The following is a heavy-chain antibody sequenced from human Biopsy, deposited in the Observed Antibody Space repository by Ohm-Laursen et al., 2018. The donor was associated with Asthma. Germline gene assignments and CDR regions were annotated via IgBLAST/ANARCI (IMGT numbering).Heavy chain of an antibody. CDR1: GFVFSQSG. CDR3: ARESGQDYGGFGSFDR. Sequence: SLRLSCTALGFVFSQSGMHWVRQAPGKGLEWVALISSDGHLKYYEDSVKGRFTISRDNSKNSLYLQINSLRVEDSAVYYCARESGQDYGGFGSFDRWGQGKMVAVSS. D-gene: IGHD4-23*01. J-gene: IGHJ3*02. CDR2: ISSDGHLK. V-gene: IGHV3-30*03.